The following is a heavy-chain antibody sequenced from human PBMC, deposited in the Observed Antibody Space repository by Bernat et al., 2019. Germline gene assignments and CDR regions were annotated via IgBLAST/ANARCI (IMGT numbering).Heavy chain of an antibody. CDR2: IYYSGST. CDR1: GGSISSGGYY. J-gene: IGHJ4*02. Sequence: QVQLQESGPGLVKPSQTLSLTCTVSGGSISSGGYYWSWIRQHPGKGLEWIGYIYYSGSTYYNPSLQSRVTISVDTSKNQFSLKLSSVTAADTGVYYWARDDYGDYACDYWGQGTLVTVS. D-gene: IGHD4-17*01. V-gene: IGHV4-31*03. CDR3: ARDDYGDYACDY.